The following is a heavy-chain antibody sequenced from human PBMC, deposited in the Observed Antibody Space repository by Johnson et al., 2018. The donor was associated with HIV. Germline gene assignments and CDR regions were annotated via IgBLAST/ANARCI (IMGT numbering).Heavy chain of an antibody. J-gene: IGHJ3*02. V-gene: IGHV3-20*04. CDR3: AKGLGGAFDI. CDR2: INWNGGST. D-gene: IGHD3-16*01. Sequence: VQLVESGGGLVKPWGSLRLSCAASGFTFSNAWMSWVRQAPGKGLEWVSGINWNGGSTGYADSVKGRFTISRDNAKNSLYLQMNSLRAEDTALYYCAKGLGGAFDIWCQGTMVTVSS. CDR1: GFTFSNAW.